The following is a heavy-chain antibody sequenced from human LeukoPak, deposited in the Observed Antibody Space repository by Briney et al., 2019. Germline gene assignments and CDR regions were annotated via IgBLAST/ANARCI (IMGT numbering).Heavy chain of an antibody. CDR3: ARDIVVVPAAIGYYYYYGMDV. J-gene: IGHJ6*02. D-gene: IGHD2-2*01. CDR1: GGSFSGFY. CDR2: INHSGST. V-gene: IGHV4-34*01. Sequence: SETLSLTCAVYGGSFSGFYWSWIRQPPGKGLEWIGEINHSGSTNYNPSLKSRVTISVDTSKNQFSLKLSSVTAADTAVYYCARDIVVVPAAIGYYYYYGMDVWGQGTTVTVSS.